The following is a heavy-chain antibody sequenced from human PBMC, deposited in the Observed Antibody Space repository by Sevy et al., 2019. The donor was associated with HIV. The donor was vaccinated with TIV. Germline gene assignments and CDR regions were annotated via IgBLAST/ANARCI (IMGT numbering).Heavy chain of an antibody. CDR3: ARGGATVYFDY. J-gene: IGHJ4*02. CDR2: ISYDGSNK. D-gene: IGHD1-26*01. Sequence: GGSLRLSCAASGFTFSSYAMHWVRQAPGKGLEWVAVISYDGSNKYYADSVKGRFTISRDNSKNTLYLQMNSLRAEDTAVYYCARGGATVYFDYWVQGTLVTVSS. V-gene: IGHV3-30-3*01. CDR1: GFTFSSYA.